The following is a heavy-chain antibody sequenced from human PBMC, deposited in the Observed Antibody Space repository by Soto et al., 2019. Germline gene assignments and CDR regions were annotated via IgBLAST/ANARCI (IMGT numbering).Heavy chain of an antibody. CDR2: IYPGDSDT. D-gene: IGHD5-18*01. V-gene: IGHV5-51*01. CDR1: GYSFTSYW. J-gene: IGHJ6*02. Sequence: GESLKISCKGSGYSFTSYWIGWVRQMPGKGLEWMGIIYPGDSDTRYSPSFQGQVTISADKSISTAYLQWSSLKASDTAMYYCARTAGPHYYYYYGTDVWGQGTTVSVS. CDR3: ARTAGPHYYYYYGTDV.